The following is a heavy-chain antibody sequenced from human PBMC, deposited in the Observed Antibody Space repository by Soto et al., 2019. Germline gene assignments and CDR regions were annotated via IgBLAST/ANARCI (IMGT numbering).Heavy chain of an antibody. D-gene: IGHD3-10*01. CDR2: IYHSGST. Sequence: QVQLQESGPGLVKPSGTLSLTCAVSGGSISSSNWWSWVRQPPGKGLEWIGEIYHSGSTNYNPSLKSRVTISXXKXKXXFSLKLSSVTAADTAVYYCARLTMVRGVIRSPLDYWGQGTLVTVSS. CDR1: GGSISSSNW. J-gene: IGHJ4*02. CDR3: ARLTMVRGVIRSPLDY. V-gene: IGHV4-4*02.